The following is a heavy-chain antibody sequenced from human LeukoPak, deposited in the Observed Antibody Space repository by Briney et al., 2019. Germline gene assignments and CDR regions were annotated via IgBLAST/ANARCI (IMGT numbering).Heavy chain of an antibody. CDR2: IYYSGST. D-gene: IGHD4-17*01. CDR3: ARSAYGDYDPRAYHYGMDV. Sequence: PSETLSLTCTVSGGSISSYYWSWIRQPPGKGLEWIGYIYYSGSTNYNPSLKSRVTISVDTSKNQFSLKLSSVTAADTAVYYCARSAYGDYDPRAYHYGMDVWGQGTTVTVSS. CDR1: GGSISSYY. J-gene: IGHJ6*02. V-gene: IGHV4-59*01.